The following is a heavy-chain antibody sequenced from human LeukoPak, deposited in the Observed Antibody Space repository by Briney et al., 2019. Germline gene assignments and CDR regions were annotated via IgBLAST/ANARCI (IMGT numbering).Heavy chain of an antibody. V-gene: IGHV1-18*01. CDR1: GYTFTSYG. CDR3: ARPYYYDSSGYYSFDY. J-gene: IGHJ4*02. D-gene: IGHD3-22*01. Sequence: ASVKVSCKASGYTFTSYGISWVRQAPGQGLEWMGWISTYNDNTNYAQMLQGRVTMTTDTSTSTAYMELRSLRSDDTAVYYCARPYYYDSSGYYSFDYWGQGTLVTVSS. CDR2: ISTYNDNT.